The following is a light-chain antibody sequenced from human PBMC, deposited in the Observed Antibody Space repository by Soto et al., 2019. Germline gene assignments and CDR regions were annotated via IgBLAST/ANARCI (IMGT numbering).Light chain of an antibody. CDR3: QQYYSYPLT. Sequence: TQMTQSPSTLSASVGDRVTITRRASQSFSTWLAWYQQKPGKAPKLLIYDVSNLESGVPSRFSGSGSGTEFTLTIGSLQPDDFATYYCQQYYSYPLTFGGGTTVEIK. J-gene: IGKJ4*01. CDR1: QSFSTW. V-gene: IGKV1-5*01. CDR2: DVS.